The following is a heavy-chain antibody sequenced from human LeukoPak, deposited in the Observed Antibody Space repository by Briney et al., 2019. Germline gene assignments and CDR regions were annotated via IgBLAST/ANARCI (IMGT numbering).Heavy chain of an antibody. Sequence: PGGSLRLSCAASGFTFDGYAMHWVRQAPGKGLEWVSGISWNSGSIGYADSVKGRFTISRDNAKNSLYLQMNSLRAEDTALYYCAKDTDAGKMVNYFDYWGQGTLVTVSS. D-gene: IGHD4-23*01. V-gene: IGHV3-9*01. J-gene: IGHJ4*02. CDR3: AKDTDAGKMVNYFDY. CDR2: ISWNSGSI. CDR1: GFTFDGYA.